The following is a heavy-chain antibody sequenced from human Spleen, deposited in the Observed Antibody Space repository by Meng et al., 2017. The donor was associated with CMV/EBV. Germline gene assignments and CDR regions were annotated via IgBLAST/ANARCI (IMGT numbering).Heavy chain of an antibody. CDR3: ARVIGDEYGMDL. CDR2: ISGYNGNT. D-gene: IGHD5-24*01. J-gene: IGHJ6*02. CDR1: GYTFSSYG. Sequence: ASVKVSCKASGYTFSSYGISWVRQAPGQGLEWMGWISGYNGNTNYAQTLQGRATMTTDTSTSTAYMELRSLRSDDTAVYYCARVIGDEYGMDLWGQGTTVTVSS. V-gene: IGHV1-18*01.